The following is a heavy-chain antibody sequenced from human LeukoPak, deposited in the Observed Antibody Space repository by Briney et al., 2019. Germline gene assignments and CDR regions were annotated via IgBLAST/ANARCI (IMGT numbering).Heavy chain of an antibody. CDR1: GFTVSSNY. CDR3: ARARQQLVNGALDY. Sequence: GGSLRLSCAASGFTVSSNYMSWVRQAPGKGLEWVSVIYSGGSTYYADSVKGRFTISRDNSKNTLYLQMNSLRAEDTAVYYCARARQQLVNGALDYWGQGTLVTVSS. V-gene: IGHV3-53*01. D-gene: IGHD6-13*01. CDR2: IYSGGST. J-gene: IGHJ4*02.